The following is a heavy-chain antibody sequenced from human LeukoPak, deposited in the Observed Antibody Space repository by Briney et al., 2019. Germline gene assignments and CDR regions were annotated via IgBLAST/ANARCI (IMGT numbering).Heavy chain of an antibody. CDR2: ITGGGRYT. CDR3: AKTPGHSSSWQFDY. CDR1: GFTFSNYA. Sequence: GGSLRLSCAASGFTFSNYAMSWVRQAPGKGLEWVSAITGGGRYTYYADSVKGRFTISRDNSKNTLYLQMSSLRDDDTAIYYCAKTPGHSSSWQFDYWGQGTLVTVSS. V-gene: IGHV3-23*01. J-gene: IGHJ4*02. D-gene: IGHD6-13*01.